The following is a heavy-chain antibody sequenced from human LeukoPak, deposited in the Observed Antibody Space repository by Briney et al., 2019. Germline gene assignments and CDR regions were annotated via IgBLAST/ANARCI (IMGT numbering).Heavy chain of an antibody. D-gene: IGHD6-19*01. Sequence: GRSLRLSCAASGFTFSSYAMHWVRQAPGKGLEWVAVITYDGSNKYYADSVKGRFTISKDNSKNTLYLQMNSLRAEDAAVYYCARPIAVAGDYWGQGTLVTVS. CDR1: GFTFSSYA. J-gene: IGHJ4*02. CDR3: ARPIAVAGDY. CDR2: ITYDGSNK. V-gene: IGHV3-30-3*01.